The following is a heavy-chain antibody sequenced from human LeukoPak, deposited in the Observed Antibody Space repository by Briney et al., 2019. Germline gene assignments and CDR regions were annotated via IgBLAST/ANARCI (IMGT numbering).Heavy chain of an antibody. CDR2: ISYDGNNK. V-gene: IGHV3-30-3*01. J-gene: IGHJ6*02. Sequence: PGGSLRLSCGASGFTFSRYAMHGVRQAPGKGLEWVAVISYDGNNKYYAYSVKGRFTISRDNSKNTLYLQMNSLRAEDTAVYYCAGVSGGTSGWYGLRYGMDVWGQGTTVTVSS. CDR1: GFTFSRYA. CDR3: AGVSGGTSGWYGLRYGMDV. D-gene: IGHD6-19*01.